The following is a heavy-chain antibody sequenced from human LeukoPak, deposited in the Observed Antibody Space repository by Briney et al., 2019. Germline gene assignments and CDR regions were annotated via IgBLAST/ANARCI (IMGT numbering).Heavy chain of an antibody. Sequence: PGGALRLSCAASGCTFSSYAMSRVRQAPGKWLEWVSSISGGGGSTYYADSVKGRFTISRDNSKDTLYLQMNTLRAEDTAVYYCAKLESIIAVAGVGYWGQGTLVTVSS. CDR3: AKLESIIAVAGVGY. V-gene: IGHV3-23*01. CDR2: ISGGGGST. D-gene: IGHD6-19*01. J-gene: IGHJ4*02. CDR1: GCTFSSYA.